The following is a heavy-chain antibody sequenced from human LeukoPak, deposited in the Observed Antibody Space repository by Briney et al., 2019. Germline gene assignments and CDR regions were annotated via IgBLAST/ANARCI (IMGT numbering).Heavy chain of an antibody. CDR3: ARDLYYDSSGYLDY. Sequence: GGSLRLSCAASGFTFSSYAMHWVRQAPGKGLEWGAVISYDGSNKYYADSVKGRFTISRDNSKNTLYLQMNSLRAEDTAVYYCARDLYYDSSGYLDYWGQGTLVTVSS. V-gene: IGHV3-30-3*01. CDR2: ISYDGSNK. CDR1: GFTFSSYA. D-gene: IGHD3-22*01. J-gene: IGHJ4*02.